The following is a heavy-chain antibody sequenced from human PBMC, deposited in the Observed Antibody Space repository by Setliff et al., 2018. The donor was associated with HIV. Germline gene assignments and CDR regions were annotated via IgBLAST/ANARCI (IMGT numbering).Heavy chain of an antibody. D-gene: IGHD2-8*01. CDR3: ARCMFSLRSRHIIYYMDV. V-gene: IGHV4-4*09. CDR2: IYQTGST. CDR1: GGSFSNYY. J-gene: IGHJ6*03. Sequence: SSETLSLTCTVTGGSFSNYYWSWIRQPPGKGLEWIGYIYQTGSTNYSPSLQSRVTMSVETSKNQFSLKLSSVTAADTAVYYCARCMFSLRSRHIIYYMDVWGKGTTVTVSS.